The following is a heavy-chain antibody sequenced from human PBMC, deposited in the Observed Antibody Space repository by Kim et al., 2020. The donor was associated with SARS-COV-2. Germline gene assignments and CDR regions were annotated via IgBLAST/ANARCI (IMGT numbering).Heavy chain of an antibody. V-gene: IGHV1-46*01. CDR3: ASQILAAAAPGY. CDR2: INPSGGST. Sequence: ASVKVSCKASGYTFTSYYMHWVRQAPGQGLEWMGIINPSGGSTSYAQKFQGRVTMTRDTSTSTVYMELSSLRSEDTAVYYCASQILAAAAPGYWGQGTLVTVSS. CDR1: GYTFTSYY. D-gene: IGHD6-13*01. J-gene: IGHJ4*02.